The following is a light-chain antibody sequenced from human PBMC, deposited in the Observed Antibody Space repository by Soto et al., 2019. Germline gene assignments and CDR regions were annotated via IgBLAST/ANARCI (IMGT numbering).Light chain of an antibody. CDR3: QQSYNTPWT. Sequence: DIQMTQSASSLSACVGDRVTITCRASQSISTYLNWYHQKPGKAPKLLIYSASSLQSGVPSRLSGSGPGTDFTLTISSLQPEDFATYYCQQSYNTPWTFGQGTNVEIK. CDR2: SAS. J-gene: IGKJ1*01. CDR1: QSISTY. V-gene: IGKV1-39*01.